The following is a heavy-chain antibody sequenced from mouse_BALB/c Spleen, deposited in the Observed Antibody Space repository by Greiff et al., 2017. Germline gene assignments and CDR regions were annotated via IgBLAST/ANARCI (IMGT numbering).Heavy chain of an antibody. CDR1: GYSITSGYY. V-gene: IGHV3-6*02. CDR3: AAFLTGTAWFAY. Sequence: VQLKESGPGLVKPSQSLSLTCSVTGYSITSGYYWNWIRQFPENKLEWMGYIRYDGSNNYNPTFKNRISITRDTSKNQFFLKLNSVTTEDTATYYCAAFLTGTAWFAYWGQGTLVTVSA. D-gene: IGHD4-1*01. CDR2: IRYDGSN. J-gene: IGHJ3*01.